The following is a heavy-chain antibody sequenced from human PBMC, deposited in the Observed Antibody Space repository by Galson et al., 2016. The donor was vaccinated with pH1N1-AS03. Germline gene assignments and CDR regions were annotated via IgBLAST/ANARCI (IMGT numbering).Heavy chain of an antibody. CDR2: NRYYGSSE. CDR3: VRGSGYYFDS. CDR1: GFTLRTYD. J-gene: IGHJ4*02. V-gene: IGHV3-33*01. D-gene: IGHD3-3*01. Sequence: SLRLSCAASGFTLRTYDMHWVRQAPGKGLEWMGINRYYGSSEYYGDSMKGRISISRDNSQNTISLQMNSLRAEDTAVYYCVRGSGYYFDSWGQGTLVIVSS.